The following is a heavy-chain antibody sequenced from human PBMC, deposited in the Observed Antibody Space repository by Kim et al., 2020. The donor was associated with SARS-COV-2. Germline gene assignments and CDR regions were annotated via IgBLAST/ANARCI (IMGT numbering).Heavy chain of an antibody. CDR3: MKGGWGWIWDH. CDR1: GFTFTGHA. D-gene: IGHD2-21*01. V-gene: IGHV3-23*01. Sequence: GWSLRLSCTTSGFTFTGHAMSWVRQAPGKGLEWVSSIAGSDGTTYYVDSVRGRFTISRDDSKNTLYLQMSALRGDDTAVYYCMKGGWGWIWDHWGQGTL. CDR2: IAGSDGTT. J-gene: IGHJ4*02.